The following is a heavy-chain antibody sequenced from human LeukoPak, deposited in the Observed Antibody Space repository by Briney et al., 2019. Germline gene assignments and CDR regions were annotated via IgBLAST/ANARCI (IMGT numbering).Heavy chain of an antibody. D-gene: IGHD6-25*01. Sequence: ASVKLSCKASGYTFTSYYMHWVRQAPGQGLGWMGIINPSGASTSYAQKFQGRVTMTRDTSTSTVYRELSSLRSEDTAVYYCARDHSEWRSSGGLGWFDPWGQGTLVTVSS. J-gene: IGHJ5*02. CDR2: INPSGAST. CDR3: ARDHSEWRSSGGLGWFDP. V-gene: IGHV1-46*01. CDR1: GYTFTSYY.